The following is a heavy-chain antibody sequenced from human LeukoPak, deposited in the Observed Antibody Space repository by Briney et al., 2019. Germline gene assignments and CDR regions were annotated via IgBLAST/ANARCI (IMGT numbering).Heavy chain of an antibody. J-gene: IGHJ6*03. CDR1: GFTFTKYA. Sequence: GGSLRVSCAASGFTFTKYAMSWVRQAPGKGLEWVSAISGSGATSYYANSVKGRFTISRDNSKNTLSLQMNSLRAEDTAVYYCARDGYGNNYMDVWGKGTTVTVSS. D-gene: IGHD1/OR15-1a*01. V-gene: IGHV3-23*01. CDR3: ARDGYGNNYMDV. CDR2: ISGSGATS.